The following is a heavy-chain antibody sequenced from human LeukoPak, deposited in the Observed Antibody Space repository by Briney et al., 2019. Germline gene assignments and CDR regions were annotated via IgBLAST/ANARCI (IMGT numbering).Heavy chain of an antibody. D-gene: IGHD2-2*01. V-gene: IGHV1-46*01. CDR3: ARDGIVVVPAAILDYYYYYMDV. CDR1: GYTFTSYY. CDR2: INPSGGGT. Sequence: GASVKVSCKASGYTFTSYYMHWVRQAPGQGLEWMGIINPSGGGTSYAQKFQGRVTMTRDMSTSTVYMELSSLRSEDTAVYYCARDGIVVVPAAILDYYYYYMDVWGKGTTVTVSS. J-gene: IGHJ6*03.